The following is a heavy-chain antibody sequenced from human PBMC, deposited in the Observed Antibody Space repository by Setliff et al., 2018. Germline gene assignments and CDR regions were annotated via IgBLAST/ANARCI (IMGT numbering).Heavy chain of an antibody. Sequence: GGSLRLSCAASGFTFTNYIIHWVRQAPGKGLEWVAVMSLDETNKYYADSVRGRFTISRDISKNTLYLQMNSLRPEDTAVYYCAKVNPVLQFLEWSYYFDYWGQGTLVTVSS. V-gene: IGHV3-30-3*01. CDR3: AKVNPVLQFLEWSYYFDY. CDR2: MSLDETNK. CDR1: GFTFTNYI. J-gene: IGHJ4*02. D-gene: IGHD3-3*01.